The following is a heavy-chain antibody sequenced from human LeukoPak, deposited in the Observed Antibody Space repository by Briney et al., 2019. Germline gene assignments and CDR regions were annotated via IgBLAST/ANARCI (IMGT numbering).Heavy chain of an antibody. J-gene: IGHJ3*02. CDR1: GGSISSGDYY. D-gene: IGHD3-10*01. Sequence: SETLSLTCTVSGGSISSGDYYWSWIRQPPGKGLEWIGYIYYSGSTYYNPSLKSRVTISVDTPKNQFSLKLSSVTAADTAVYYCARGFSGGSGSYWGDAFDIWGQGTMVTVSS. CDR2: IYYSGST. V-gene: IGHV4-30-4*01. CDR3: ARGFSGGSGSYWGDAFDI.